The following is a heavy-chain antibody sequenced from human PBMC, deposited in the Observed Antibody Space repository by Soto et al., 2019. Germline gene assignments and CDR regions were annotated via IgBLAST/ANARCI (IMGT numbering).Heavy chain of an antibody. Sequence: QLQLQESGPGLVKPSETLSLTCTVSGGSISSSSYYWGWIRQPPGKGLEWIGSIYYSGSTYYNPSLKSRVTISVDTSKNQFPLKLSSVTAADTAVYYCASPGYSYGIDYWGQGTLVTVSS. CDR2: IYYSGST. CDR3: ASPGYSYGIDY. CDR1: GGSISSSSYY. J-gene: IGHJ4*02. D-gene: IGHD5-18*01. V-gene: IGHV4-39*01.